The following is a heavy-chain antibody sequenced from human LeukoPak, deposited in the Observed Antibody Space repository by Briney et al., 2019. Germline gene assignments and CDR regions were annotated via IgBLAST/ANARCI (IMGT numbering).Heavy chain of an antibody. CDR1: GYTFTGFF. Sequence: ASVKVSCKASGYTFTGFFIHWVRQAPGQGLEWMGWINPNSGGTNYAQKFQGRVTMTRDTSIITAYMELSRLSSDDTAVCYCARNIAAREWFDYWGQGTLVIVSS. CDR3: ARNIAAREWFDY. D-gene: IGHD6-6*01. V-gene: IGHV1-2*02. CDR2: INPNSGGT. J-gene: IGHJ5*01.